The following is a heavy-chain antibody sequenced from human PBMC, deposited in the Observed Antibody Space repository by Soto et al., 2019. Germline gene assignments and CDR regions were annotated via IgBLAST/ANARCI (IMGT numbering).Heavy chain of an antibody. CDR3: ARCRGGVHH. D-gene: IGHD3-10*01. CDR2: LNDSGST. J-gene: IGHJ1*01. Sequence: SETLSLTCAVYGGSFSGYYCSWIRQPPGKGLEWIGELNDSGSTNYNASLKSRVSISADTSKNQFSLKLSSVTAADTAVYYCARCRGGVHHWGQGTLVTVSS. CDR1: GGSFSGYY. V-gene: IGHV4-34*01.